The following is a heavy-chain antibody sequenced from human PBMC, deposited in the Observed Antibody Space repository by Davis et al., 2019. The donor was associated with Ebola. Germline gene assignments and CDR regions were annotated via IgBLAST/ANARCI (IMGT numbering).Heavy chain of an antibody. CDR2: INPNSGNT. D-gene: IGHD3-3*01. J-gene: IGHJ4*02. V-gene: IGHV1-2*02. Sequence: ASVKVSCKASGYTFTGHYIHWVRQAPGQGLEWMGWINPNSGNTKYAQKFQGIISMTRDTTTNTAYMELTRPTFDDTAVYFCARGSNFWSGYFMAYFDYWGQGTLVTVPS. CDR3: ARGSNFWSGYFMAYFDY. CDR1: GYTFTGHY.